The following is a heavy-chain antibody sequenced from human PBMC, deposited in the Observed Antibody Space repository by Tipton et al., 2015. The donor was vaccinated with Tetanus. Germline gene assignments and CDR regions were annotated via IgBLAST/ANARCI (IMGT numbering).Heavy chain of an antibody. CDR2: ISYDGSNK. CDR1: GFTFSSYG. CDR3: AKDREYYGDNYYFDY. D-gene: IGHD3-3*01. V-gene: IGHV3-30*18. J-gene: IGHJ4*02. Sequence: QLVQSGGGVVQPRRSLRRSCAASGFTFSSYGMHWVRQAPGKGLEWVAVISYDGSNKYYADSVKGRFTISRDNSKNTLYLQMNSLRAEDTAVYYCAKDREYYGDNYYFDYWGQGTLVTVAS.